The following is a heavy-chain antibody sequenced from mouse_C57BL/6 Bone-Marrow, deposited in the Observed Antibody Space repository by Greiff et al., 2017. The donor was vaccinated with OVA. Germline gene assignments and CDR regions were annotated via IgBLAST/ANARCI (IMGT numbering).Heavy chain of an antibody. J-gene: IGHJ1*03. CDR3: AREYYGSSYWYFDV. CDR1: GYSFTDYN. D-gene: IGHD1-1*01. V-gene: IGHV1-39*01. Sequence: VHVKQSGPELVKPGASVKISCKASGYSFTDYNMNWVKQSNGKSLEWIGAINPNYGTTSYNQKFKGKATLTVDQSSSTAYMQLNSLTSEDSAVYYCAREYYGSSYWYFDVWGTGTTVTVSS. CDR2: INPNYGTT.